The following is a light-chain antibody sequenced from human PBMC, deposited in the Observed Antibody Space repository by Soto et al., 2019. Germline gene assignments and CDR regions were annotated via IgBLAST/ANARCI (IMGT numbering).Light chain of an antibody. CDR3: QQLKSYPQST. J-gene: IGKJ4*01. CDR2: AVS. V-gene: IGKV1-9*01. CDR1: QGISSY. Sequence: IQLTQSPSFLSASVGDRVSITCRASQGISSYLAWYQQKPGKAPKLLIYAVSTLQSGVPSRFSGTESGTEFTLTISRLQPEDFATYYCQQLKSYPQSTFGGGTKVEIK.